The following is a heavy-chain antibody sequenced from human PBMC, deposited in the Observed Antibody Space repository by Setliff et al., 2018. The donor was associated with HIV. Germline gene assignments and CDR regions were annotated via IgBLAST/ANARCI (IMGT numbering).Heavy chain of an antibody. D-gene: IGHD3-3*01. CDR2: ISYDGSNK. CDR3: ARDGLGVVIYAYYFDY. V-gene: IGHV3-30*01. J-gene: IGHJ4*02. Sequence: GSLRLSCAASGFTFSSYAMHWVRQAPGKGLEWVAVISYDGSNKYYADSVKGRFTISRDNSKNTLYLQMNSLRAEDTAVYYCARDGLGVVIYAYYFDYWGQGTLVTVSS. CDR1: GFTFSSYA.